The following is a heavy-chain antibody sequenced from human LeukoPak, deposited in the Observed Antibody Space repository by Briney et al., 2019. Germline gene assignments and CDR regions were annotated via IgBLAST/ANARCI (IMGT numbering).Heavy chain of an antibody. CDR2: IYTSGST. CDR1: GGSISSGSYY. V-gene: IGHV4-61*02. D-gene: IGHD2-2*01. Sequence: KPSETLSLTCTVSGGSISSGSYYWSWIRQPAGKGLEWIGRIYTSGSTNYNPSLKSRVTISVDTSKNQFSLKLSSVTAADTAVYYCARHIIVVVPAARGPFDYWGQGTLVTVSS. J-gene: IGHJ4*02. CDR3: ARHIIVVVPAARGPFDY.